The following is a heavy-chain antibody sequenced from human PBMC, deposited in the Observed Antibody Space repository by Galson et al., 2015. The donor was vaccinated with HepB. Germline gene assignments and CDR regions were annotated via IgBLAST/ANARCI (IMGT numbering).Heavy chain of an antibody. CDR1: GFTFSQFD. CDR2: ILYDGSNK. CDR3: AKSGVLATGDAFDM. J-gene: IGHJ3*02. D-gene: IGHD1-26*01. V-gene: IGHV3-30*18. Sequence: SLRLSCAASGFTFSQFDMHWVRQAPGKGLEWVAFILYDGSNKSYGDSVKGRFTISRDNSKSMLYLQMNSLRPEDTGVFYCAKSGVLATGDAFDMSGQGTIVTVSS.